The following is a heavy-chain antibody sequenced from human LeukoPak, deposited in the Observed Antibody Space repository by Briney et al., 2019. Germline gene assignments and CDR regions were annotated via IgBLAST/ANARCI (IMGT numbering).Heavy chain of an antibody. Sequence: SETLSLTCTVSGDSYTSPYWSWIRQPPGKGLEWIGYIFHSGSTNYNPSLKSRVTISVDTSKNQFSLKLTSVTAADTAVYYCASVDTAMVTKYWGQGTLVTVSS. J-gene: IGHJ4*02. CDR2: IFHSGST. CDR1: GDSYTSPY. D-gene: IGHD5-18*01. CDR3: ASVDTAMVTKY. V-gene: IGHV4-59*08.